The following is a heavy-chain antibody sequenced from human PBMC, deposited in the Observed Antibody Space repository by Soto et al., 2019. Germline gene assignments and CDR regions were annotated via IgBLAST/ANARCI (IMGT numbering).Heavy chain of an antibody. V-gene: IGHV5-51*01. CDR1: GYSFTSYW. CDR2: IYPGDSDT. J-gene: IGHJ4*02. Sequence: PGESLKISCKGSGYSFTSYWIGWVRQMPGKGLEWMGIIYPGDSDTRYSPSFQGQVTISADKSISTAYLQWSSLKASDTAMYYCARIDRSTIQARTSFDYWGQGTLVTVSS. D-gene: IGHD5-12*01. CDR3: ARIDRSTIQARTSFDY.